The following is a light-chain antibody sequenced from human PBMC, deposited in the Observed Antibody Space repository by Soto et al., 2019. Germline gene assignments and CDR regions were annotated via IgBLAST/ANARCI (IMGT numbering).Light chain of an antibody. CDR1: RSISRY. CDR3: KQSYSSQWT. J-gene: IGKJ1*01. CDR2: AAS. V-gene: IGKV1-39*01. Sequence: DIQMTQSPSSLSASVGDRVNMTCRASRSISRYLSWYQQKPGKAPNLLIYAASSLQSGVPSRFSGAGSGTDFTLTIGNLHPEDFAIYYCKQSYSSQWTFGQGTKVE.